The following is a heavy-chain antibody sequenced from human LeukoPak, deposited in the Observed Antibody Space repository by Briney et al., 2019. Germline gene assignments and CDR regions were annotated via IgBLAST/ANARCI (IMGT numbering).Heavy chain of an antibody. CDR2: IGSDGGST. Sequence: GGSLRLSCAASGFTFSNYAMHWVRQAPGKGLEYVSVIGSDGGSTYYADSVKGRFTISRDNFKNTLYLQMSSLRPEDTAVYSCVRDSYGMDVWGQGTTVTVSS. CDR3: VRDSYGMDV. J-gene: IGHJ6*02. V-gene: IGHV3-64D*08. CDR1: GFTFSNYA.